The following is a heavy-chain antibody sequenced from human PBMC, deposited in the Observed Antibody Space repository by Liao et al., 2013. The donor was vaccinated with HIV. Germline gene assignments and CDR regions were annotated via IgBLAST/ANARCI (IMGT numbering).Heavy chain of an antibody. CDR3: ARNMGRLTGSAFDI. D-gene: IGHD2-15*01. Sequence: QVQLQESGPGLVKPSETLSLTCTVSGGSISSYYWSWIRQPAGKGLEWIGRIYTSGSTNYNSSLKSRVTISVDTSKNQFSLKLTSVTAADTAVYYCARNMGRLTGSAFDIWGQGTMVTVSS. CDR2: IYTSGST. CDR1: GGSISSYY. V-gene: IGHV4-4*07. J-gene: IGHJ3*02.